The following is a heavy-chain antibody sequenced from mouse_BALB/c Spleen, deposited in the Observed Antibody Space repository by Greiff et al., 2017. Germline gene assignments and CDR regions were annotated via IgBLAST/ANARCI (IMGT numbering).Heavy chain of an antibody. J-gene: IGHJ4*01. CDR3: ARGDYRYDDAMDY. Sequence: EVQLVESGGGLVKPGGSLKLSCAASGFTFSDYYMYWVRQTPEKRLEWVATISDGGSYTYYPDSVKGRFTISRDNAKNNLYLQMSSLTSEDTAMYYCARGDYRYDDAMDYWGQGTSVTVSS. CDR2: ISDGGSYT. D-gene: IGHD2-14*01. CDR1: GFTFSDYY. V-gene: IGHV5-4*02.